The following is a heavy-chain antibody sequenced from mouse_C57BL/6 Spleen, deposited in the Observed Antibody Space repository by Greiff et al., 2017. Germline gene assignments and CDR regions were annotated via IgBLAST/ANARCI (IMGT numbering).Heavy chain of an antibody. CDR3: ARDYYGSSYPFAY. J-gene: IGHJ3*01. CDR1: GYTFTSYW. CDR2: INPSNGGT. V-gene: IGHV1-53*01. Sequence: VQLKQPGTELVKPGASVKLSCKASGYTFTSYWMHWVKQRPGQGLEWIGNINPSNGGTNYNEKFKSKATLTVDKSSSTAYMQLSSLTSEDSAVYYCARDYYGSSYPFAYWGQGTLVTVSA. D-gene: IGHD1-1*01.